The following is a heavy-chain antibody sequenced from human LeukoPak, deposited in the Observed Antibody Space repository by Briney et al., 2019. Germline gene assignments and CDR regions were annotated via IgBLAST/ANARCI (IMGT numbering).Heavy chain of an antibody. V-gene: IGHV3-23*01. Sequence: GGSLRLSCAASGFTFSSYAMNWVRQAPGKGLEWVSAICSNDNNTYYADSVKGRFTISRDNSKNTLSLQLNSLRAEDTAVYYCAKGTSSSCYSAPNYWGQGTLVTVSS. CDR1: GFTFSSYA. CDR3: AKGTSSSCYSAPNY. D-gene: IGHD2-15*01. J-gene: IGHJ4*02. CDR2: ICSNDNNT.